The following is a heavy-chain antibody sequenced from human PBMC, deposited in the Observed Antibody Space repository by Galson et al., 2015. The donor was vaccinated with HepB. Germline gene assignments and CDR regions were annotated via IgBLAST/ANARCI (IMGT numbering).Heavy chain of an antibody. Sequence: SLRLSCAASGFTFSSYSMNWVRQAPGKGLGWVSSISSSSSYIYYADSVKGRFTISRDNAKNSLYLQMNSLRAEDTAVYYCARLLWFGEPKVDYWGQGTLVTVSS. J-gene: IGHJ4*02. D-gene: IGHD3-10*01. CDR3: ARLLWFGEPKVDY. V-gene: IGHV3-21*01. CDR2: ISSSSSYI. CDR1: GFTFSSYS.